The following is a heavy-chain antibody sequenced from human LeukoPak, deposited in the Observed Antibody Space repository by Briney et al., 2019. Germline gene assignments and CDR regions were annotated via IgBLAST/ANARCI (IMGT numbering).Heavy chain of an antibody. D-gene: IGHD2-2*01. Sequence: SKTLSLTCTVSGGSISSGGYYWSWIRQHPGKGLEWIGYIYYSGSTYYNPSLKSRVTISVDTSKNQFSPKLSSVTAADTAVYYCARVVAVVVPAAIDYWGQGTLVTVSS. V-gene: IGHV4-31*03. CDR2: IYYSGST. J-gene: IGHJ4*02. CDR1: GGSISSGGYY. CDR3: ARVVAVVVPAAIDY.